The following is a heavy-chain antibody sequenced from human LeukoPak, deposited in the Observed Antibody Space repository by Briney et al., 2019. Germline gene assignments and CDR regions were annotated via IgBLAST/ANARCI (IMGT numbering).Heavy chain of an antibody. CDR2: MNPNSGNT. V-gene: IGHV1-8*03. J-gene: IGHJ5*02. Sequence: GASVKVSCKASGDTFSSYAIGWVRQATGQGLEWMGWMNPNSGNTGYAQKFQGRVTFSRNTSITTAYMELSSLRSEDTAVYYCARAIRADRRGSWFDPWGQGTLVTVSS. CDR1: GDTFSSYA. D-gene: IGHD6-6*01. CDR3: ARAIRADRRGSWFDP.